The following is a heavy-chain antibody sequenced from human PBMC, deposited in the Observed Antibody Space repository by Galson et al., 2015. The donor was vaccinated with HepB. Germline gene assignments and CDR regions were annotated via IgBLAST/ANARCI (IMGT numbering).Heavy chain of an antibody. V-gene: IGHV3-30-3*01. CDR3: ARDHYGDYVGLSDY. D-gene: IGHD4-17*01. Sequence: SLRLSCAASGFTFSSYAMHWVRQAPGKGLEWVAVISYGGSNKYYADSVKGRFTISRDNSKNTLYLQMNSLRAEDTAVYYCARDHYGDYVGLSDYWGQGTLVTVSS. CDR1: GFTFSSYA. J-gene: IGHJ4*02. CDR2: ISYGGSNK.